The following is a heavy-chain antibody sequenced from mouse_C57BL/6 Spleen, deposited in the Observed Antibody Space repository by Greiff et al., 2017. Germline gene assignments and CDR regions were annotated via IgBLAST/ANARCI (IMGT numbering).Heavy chain of an antibody. Sequence: QVQLQQPGAELVKPGASVKLSCKASGYTFTSYWMQWVKQRPGQGLEWIGEIDPSDSYTNYNQKFKGKSTLTVDKSSSTAYMQLSSLTSEDSAVYYCARDGYFDYWGQGTTLTVSS. CDR3: ARDGYFDY. J-gene: IGHJ2*01. V-gene: IGHV1-50*01. CDR2: IDPSDSYT. CDR1: GYTFTSYW.